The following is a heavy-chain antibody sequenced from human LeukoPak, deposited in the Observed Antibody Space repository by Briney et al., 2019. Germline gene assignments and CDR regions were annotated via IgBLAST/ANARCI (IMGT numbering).Heavy chain of an antibody. V-gene: IGHV4-61*01. CDR3: ARVRRDTYGHDAFGL. J-gene: IGHJ3*01. CDR1: GASINTANYY. D-gene: IGHD5-18*01. CDR2: ISDSGST. Sequence: PSQTLSLTCTVSGASINTANYYWGWIRQPPGKGLEWIAYISDSGSTNYNPSLESRVTISVDTSKNQFSLKLNSVTAADTAIYFCARVRRDTYGHDAFGLWGQGTMVTVSS.